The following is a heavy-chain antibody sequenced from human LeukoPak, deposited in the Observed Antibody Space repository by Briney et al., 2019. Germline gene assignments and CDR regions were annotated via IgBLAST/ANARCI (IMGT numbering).Heavy chain of an antibody. Sequence: PSETLSLTCTVSGGSISSYYWSWIRQPPGKGLKWIGNIHYSGSTNYNPSLKSRVTISVDTSKNQLSLKLSSVTAADTAVYYCARGRYNQDYWGQGTLVTVSS. CDR2: IHYSGST. CDR1: GGSISSYY. V-gene: IGHV4-59*01. D-gene: IGHD1-1*01. J-gene: IGHJ4*02. CDR3: ARGRYNQDY.